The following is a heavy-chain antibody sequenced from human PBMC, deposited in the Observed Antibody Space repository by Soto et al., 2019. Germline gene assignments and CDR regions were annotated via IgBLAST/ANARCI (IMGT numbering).Heavy chain of an antibody. Sequence: PSETLSLTCTVSGGSISSGDYYWSWIRQPPGKGLEWIGYIYYSGSTYYNPSPKSRVTISVDTSKNQFSLKLSSVTAADTAVYYCARGERFLEWLFEDSYYFDYWGQGTLVTVSS. D-gene: IGHD3-3*01. CDR2: IYYSGST. J-gene: IGHJ4*02. CDR1: GGSISSGDYY. V-gene: IGHV4-30-4*01. CDR3: ARGERFLEWLFEDSYYFDY.